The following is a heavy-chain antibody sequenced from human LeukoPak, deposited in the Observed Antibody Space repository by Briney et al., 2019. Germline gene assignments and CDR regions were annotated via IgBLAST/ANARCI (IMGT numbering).Heavy chain of an antibody. D-gene: IGHD6-19*01. V-gene: IGHV1-2*06. CDR2: INPSSGGT. Sequence: ASVKVSCKASGYTFIEYYMHWARQAPGQGLEWMGRINPSSGGTNYAQKFQGRVTMTRDTSISTAYMELNRMTTDDTAVYYCARWAPVAGTVDYWGQGTLVTVSS. CDR1: GYTFIEYY. J-gene: IGHJ4*02. CDR3: ARWAPVAGTVDY.